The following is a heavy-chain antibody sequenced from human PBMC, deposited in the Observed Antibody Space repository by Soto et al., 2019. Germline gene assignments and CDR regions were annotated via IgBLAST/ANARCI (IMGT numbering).Heavy chain of an antibody. V-gene: IGHV1-18*01. CDR3: AKNGQPPYYYYGMDV. Sequence: GASVKVSCKASGYTLTRYGTSWVRQAPGQGLEWMGWISGYNGDTNYAQKFQGRVTMTIDTSTLTTYMELRSLTSDDTAVYYCAKNGQPPYYYYGMDVWGQGTTVTVSS. CDR1: GYTLTRYG. J-gene: IGHJ6*02. CDR2: ISGYNGDT. D-gene: IGHD2-8*01.